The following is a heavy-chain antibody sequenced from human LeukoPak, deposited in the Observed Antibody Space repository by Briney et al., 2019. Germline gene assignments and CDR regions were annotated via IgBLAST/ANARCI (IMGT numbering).Heavy chain of an antibody. V-gene: IGHV3-20*01. CDR2: INWNGGST. CDR3: ATIGYCSTITCPPADY. Sequence: GGSLRLSCAASGFTFDDYGMSWVRQAPGKGLEWVSGINWNGGSTGYADSVKGRFTISRDNAKNSLYLQMNSLRAEDTALYHCATIGYCSTITCPPADYWGQGTLVTVSS. CDR1: GFTFDDYG. J-gene: IGHJ4*02. D-gene: IGHD2-2*01.